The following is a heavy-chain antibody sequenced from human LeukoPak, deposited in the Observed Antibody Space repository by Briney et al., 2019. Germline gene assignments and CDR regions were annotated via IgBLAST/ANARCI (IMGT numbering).Heavy chain of an antibody. D-gene: IGHD1-26*01. CDR2: IKQDGSEK. CDR1: GFTFSTYW. J-gene: IGHJ4*02. CDR3: AREGGSFFFDN. V-gene: IGHV3-7*05. Sequence: GGSLRLSCAAPGFTFSTYWMAWVRQAPGKGLEWVANIKQDGSEKYYVDSVKGRFTISRDNDKNSLYLQMNSLRAEDTAVYYCAREGGSFFFDNWGQGTLVTVSS.